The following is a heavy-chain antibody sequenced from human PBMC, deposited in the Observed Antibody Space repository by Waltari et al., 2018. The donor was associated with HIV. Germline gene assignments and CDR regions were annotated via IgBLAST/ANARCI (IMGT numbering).Heavy chain of an antibody. D-gene: IGHD2-15*01. CDR3: AKEVVALPHYYYYGLDV. J-gene: IGHJ6*02. V-gene: IGHV3-48*04. Sequence: EVQLVESGGGLVQPGGSLRLSCAASGFTFSRYSMNWVRQAPGKGLEWVSYISSTSNTIYYADSLKGRFTVSRDNAKNSLSLQMNSLRAEDTAVYFCAKEVVALPHYYYYGLDVWGQGTTVTVSS. CDR1: GFTFSRYS. CDR2: ISSTSNTI.